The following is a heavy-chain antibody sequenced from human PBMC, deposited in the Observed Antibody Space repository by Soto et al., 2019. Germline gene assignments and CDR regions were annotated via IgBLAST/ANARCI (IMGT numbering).Heavy chain of an antibody. CDR1: GYSFTSYW. J-gene: IGHJ4*02. Sequence: PGESLKISCKGSGYSFTSYWIGWVRQMPGKGLEWMGIIYPGDSDTRYSPSFQGQVTISADKSISTAYLQWSSLKASDTAMYYCARLHYDILTGYREPHFDYWGQGTLVTVSS. V-gene: IGHV5-51*01. CDR2: IYPGDSDT. D-gene: IGHD3-9*01. CDR3: ARLHYDILTGYREPHFDY.